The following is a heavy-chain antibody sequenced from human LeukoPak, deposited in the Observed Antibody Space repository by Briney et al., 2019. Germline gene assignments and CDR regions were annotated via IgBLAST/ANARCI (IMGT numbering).Heavy chain of an antibody. CDR2: IIPIFGTA. V-gene: IGHV1-69*01. CDR1: GGTFSSYA. J-gene: IGHJ4*02. D-gene: IGHD6-19*01. CDR3: ASSGIAVGGTRYYFDY. Sequence: ASVKVSCKASGGTFSSYAISWVRQAPGQGLEWMGGIIPIFGTANYAQKFQGRVTITADESTSTAYMELSSLRSEDTAVYYCASSGIAVGGTRYYFDYWGQGTLVTASS.